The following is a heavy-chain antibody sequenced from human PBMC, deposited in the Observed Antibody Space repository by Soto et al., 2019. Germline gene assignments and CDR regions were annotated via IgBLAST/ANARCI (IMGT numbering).Heavy chain of an antibody. D-gene: IGHD3-16*01. J-gene: IGHJ4*02. Sequence: PGGSLRLSCAASGFTFSSYGMHWVRQAPGKGLEWVAVISYDGSNKYYADSVKGRFTISRDNSKNTLYLQMNSLRAEDTAVYYCAKGGEGDYWGQGTLVTVSS. CDR3: AKGGEGDY. CDR2: ISYDGSNK. CDR1: GFTFSSYG. V-gene: IGHV3-30*18.